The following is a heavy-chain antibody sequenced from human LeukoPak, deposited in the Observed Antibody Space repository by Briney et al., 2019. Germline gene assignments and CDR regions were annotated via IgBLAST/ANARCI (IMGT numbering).Heavy chain of an antibody. CDR2: INPNSGGT. Sequence: ASVKVSCKASGYTFTAYYIHWVRQAPGQGLEWMGWINPNSGGTNYAQKFQGRVTMTRDTPISTAYMELSRLRSDDTTVYYCARALYSSSWYFVYWGQGTLVTVSS. V-gene: IGHV1-2*02. CDR3: ARALYSSSWYFVY. CDR1: GYTFTAYY. J-gene: IGHJ4*02. D-gene: IGHD6-13*01.